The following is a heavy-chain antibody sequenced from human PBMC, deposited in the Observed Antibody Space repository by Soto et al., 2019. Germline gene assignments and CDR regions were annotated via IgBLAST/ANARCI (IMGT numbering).Heavy chain of an antibody. CDR3: AIEVGAPSGWLDP. D-gene: IGHD1-26*01. CDR2: ISASGGLK. J-gene: IGHJ5*02. Sequence: EMQLSESGGDLRQPGGSLRLSCAASGFTFTNYAMTWVRQTPGKGLEWVSGISASGGLKYYADSVQGRFTVSRDNSKNILYLQMDNLRDEDTALYYCAIEVGAPSGWLDPWGQGTQVTVSS. V-gene: IGHV3-23*01. CDR1: GFTFTNYA.